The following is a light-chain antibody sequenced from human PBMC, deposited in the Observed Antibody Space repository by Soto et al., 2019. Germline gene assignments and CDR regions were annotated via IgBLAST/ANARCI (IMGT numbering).Light chain of an antibody. J-gene: IGKJ1*01. CDR1: QSVSSD. CDR3: QQYNNWPLT. Sequence: EIVMTQSPATLSVSPGERATLSCRASQSVSSDLAWYHQKPGQAPRLLIYSASTRATGIPARFSGSGSGTEFPLTINRLPDEDVAVYYWQQYNNWPLTFGQGTQVEIK. CDR2: SAS. V-gene: IGKV3-15*01.